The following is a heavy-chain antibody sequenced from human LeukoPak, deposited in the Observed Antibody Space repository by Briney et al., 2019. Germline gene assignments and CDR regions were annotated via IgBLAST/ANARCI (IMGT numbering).Heavy chain of an antibody. CDR3: ARQLYSSATV. J-gene: IGHJ6*02. CDR2: IYHSWDT. Sequence: SETLSLTCTVSGDSISSSNYFWGWIRQPPGKGLEWVGNIYHSWDTFYNPSLKSRVTISADTSKNQFSLKLTFVTVADTAVYYCARQLYSSATVWGQGTTVIVSS. D-gene: IGHD6-25*01. V-gene: IGHV4-39*01. CDR1: GDSISSSNYF.